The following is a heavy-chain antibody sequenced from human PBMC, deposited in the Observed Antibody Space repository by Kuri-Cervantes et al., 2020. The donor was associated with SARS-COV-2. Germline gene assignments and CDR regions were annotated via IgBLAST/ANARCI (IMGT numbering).Heavy chain of an antibody. V-gene: IGHV4-59*01. J-gene: IGHJ4*02. CDR3: ARDCSTADCKTFGYY. D-gene: IGHD2-2*01. CDR1: GGSISDYY. Sequence: SETLSLTCTVSGGSISDYYWIWIRQPPGKGLEWIGDIYYTGSTSYNPSLKSRVAISVDTSKNQFSLKLTSVTAADTAVYYCARDCSTADCKTFGYYWGRGTLVTVSS. CDR2: IYYTGST.